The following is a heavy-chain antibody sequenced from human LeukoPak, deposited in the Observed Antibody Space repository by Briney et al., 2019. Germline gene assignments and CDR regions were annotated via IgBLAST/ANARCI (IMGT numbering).Heavy chain of an antibody. CDR1: GFTFSNFW. CDR2: IKQDGSIQ. J-gene: IGHJ4*02. Sequence: SGGSLRLSCAASGFTFSNFWMAWVRQVPGKGLEWVANIKQDGSIQYYGDSVKGRFTISRDNARNSLYLQMNSLRAEDTALYYCATSYDSSGCDWGQGTLVTVSS. V-gene: IGHV3-7*01. CDR3: ATSYDSSGCD. D-gene: IGHD3-22*01.